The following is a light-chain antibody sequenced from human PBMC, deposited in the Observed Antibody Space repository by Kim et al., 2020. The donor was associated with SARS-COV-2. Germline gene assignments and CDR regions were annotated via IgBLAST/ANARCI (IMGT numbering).Light chain of an antibody. CDR3: QQDYNLPREA. V-gene: IGKV3D-7*01. Sequence: PGERVTLSCRASQSVSSSYLTWYQQKPGQAPRLLIYGASTRATSIPARVSGSGSGTDFTLTISSLQPEDFAIFYCQQDYNLPREAFGPGTKVDIK. CDR1: QSVSSSY. CDR2: GAS. J-gene: IGKJ3*01.